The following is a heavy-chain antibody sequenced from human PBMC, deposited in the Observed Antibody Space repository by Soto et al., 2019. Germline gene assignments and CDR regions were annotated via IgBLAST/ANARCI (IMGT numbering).Heavy chain of an antibody. V-gene: IGHV3-23*01. J-gene: IGHJ4*02. CDR3: AKDVLRFLEWLERSDHFDY. D-gene: IGHD3-3*01. CDR2: ISGSGGST. Sequence: GGSLRLSCAASGFTFSSYAMSWVRQAPGKGLEWVSAISGSGGSTYYADSVKGRFTISRDNSKNTLYLQMNSLRAEDTAVYYYAKDVLRFLEWLERSDHFDYSGQGTLVTVSS. CDR1: GFTFSSYA.